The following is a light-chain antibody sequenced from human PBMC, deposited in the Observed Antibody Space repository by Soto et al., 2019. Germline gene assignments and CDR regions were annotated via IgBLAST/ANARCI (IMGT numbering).Light chain of an antibody. Sequence: QSVLTQPPSVSGAPGQRVTISCTGSSSNIGAGYDVHWYQQLPGTAPKLLINANSNRPSGVPDRFSGSKSGTSASLAITGLQAEDEADYYCQSYDSTLSGSEVFGGGTKLTVL. CDR1: SSNIGAGYD. CDR2: ANS. CDR3: QSYDSTLSGSEV. J-gene: IGLJ2*01. V-gene: IGLV1-40*01.